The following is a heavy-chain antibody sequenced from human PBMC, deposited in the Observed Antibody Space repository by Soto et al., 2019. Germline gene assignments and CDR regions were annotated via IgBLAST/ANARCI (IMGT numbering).Heavy chain of an antibody. CDR3: AKDRLWFGEGYYYYGMDV. Sequence: EVQLLESGGGLVQPGGSLRLSCAASGFTFSSYAMSWVRQAPGKGLEWVSAISGSGGSTYYADSVKGRFTISRDNSNNTLYLQMNSLRAEDTAVYYCAKDRLWFGEGYYYYGMDVWGQGTTVTVSS. D-gene: IGHD3-10*01. J-gene: IGHJ6*02. CDR1: GFTFSSYA. V-gene: IGHV3-23*01. CDR2: ISGSGGST.